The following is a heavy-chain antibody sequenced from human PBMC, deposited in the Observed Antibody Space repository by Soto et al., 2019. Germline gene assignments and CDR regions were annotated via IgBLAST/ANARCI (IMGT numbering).Heavy chain of an antibody. D-gene: IGHD3-10*01. J-gene: IGHJ6*02. V-gene: IGHV4-34*01. CDR3: ARDWVGSGSYYNFLRSYYYYGMDV. Sequence: SETLSLTCAVYGGSFSGYYWSWIRQPPGKGLEWIGEINHSGSTNYNPSLKSRVTKSVDTSKNQFSLKLSSVTAADTAVYYCARDWVGSGSYYNFLRSYYYYGMDVWGQGTTVTVSS. CDR2: INHSGST. CDR1: GGSFSGYY.